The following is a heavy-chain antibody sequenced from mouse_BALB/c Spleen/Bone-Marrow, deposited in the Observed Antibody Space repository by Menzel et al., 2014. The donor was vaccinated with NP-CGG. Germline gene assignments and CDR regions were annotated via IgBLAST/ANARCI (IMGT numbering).Heavy chain of an antibody. CDR3: TRGDYDWYFDV. CDR1: GYTFTSYW. Sequence: QVQLQQSGAELVKPGASVKMPCKASGYTFTSYWMHWVKQRPRQGLEWIGVIDPSDSYTSYNQKFKGKATLTVDTSSSTAYMQLSSLTSEDSAVYYCTRGDYDWYFDVWGAGTTVTVSS. D-gene: IGHD2-4*01. J-gene: IGHJ1*01. CDR2: IDPSDSYT. V-gene: IGHV1S127*01.